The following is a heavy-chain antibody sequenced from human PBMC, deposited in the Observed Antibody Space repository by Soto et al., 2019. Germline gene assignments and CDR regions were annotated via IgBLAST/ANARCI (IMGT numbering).Heavy chain of an antibody. CDR1: GFTFSSYS. CDR2: ISSSSSTI. D-gene: IGHD3-22*01. V-gene: IGHV3-48*02. J-gene: IGHJ4*02. CDR3: ARDLHYYDSSGCFDY. Sequence: GGSLRLSCAASGFTFSSYSMNWVRQAPGKGLEWVSYISSSSSTIYYADSVKGRFTISRDNAKNSLYLQMNSLRDEDTAVYYCARDLHYYDSSGCFDYWGQGTLVTVSS.